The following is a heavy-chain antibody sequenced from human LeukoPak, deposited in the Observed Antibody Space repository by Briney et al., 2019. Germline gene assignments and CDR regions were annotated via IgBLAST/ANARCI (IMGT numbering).Heavy chain of an antibody. CDR3: ARATHLYDSSDYSYFDY. CDR1: GGSISSSSYY. CDR2: IYTSGST. Sequence: PSETLSLTCTVSGGSISSSSYYWSWIRQPAGKGLEWIGRIYTSGSTNYNPSLKSRVTMSVDTSKNQFSLKLSSVTAADTAVYYCARATHLYDSSDYSYFDYWGQGTLVTVSS. D-gene: IGHD3-22*01. J-gene: IGHJ4*02. V-gene: IGHV4-61*02.